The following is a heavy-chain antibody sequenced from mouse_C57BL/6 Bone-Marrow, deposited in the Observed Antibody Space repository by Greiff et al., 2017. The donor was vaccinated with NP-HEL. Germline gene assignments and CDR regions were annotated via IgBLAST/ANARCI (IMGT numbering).Heavy chain of an antibody. CDR2: INPYNGGT. V-gene: IGHV1-19*01. D-gene: IGHD2-3*01. CDR3: ARSEPDGYFDY. Sequence: EVKLVESGPVLVKPGASVKMSCKASGYTFTDYYMNWVKQSHGKSLEWIGVINPYNGGTSYNQKFKGKATLTVDKSSSTAYMELNSLTSEDSAVYYCARSEPDGYFDYWGQGTTLTVSS. CDR1: GYTFTDYY. J-gene: IGHJ2*01.